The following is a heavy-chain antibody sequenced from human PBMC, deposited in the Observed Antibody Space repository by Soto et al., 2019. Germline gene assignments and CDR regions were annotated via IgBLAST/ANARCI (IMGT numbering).Heavy chain of an antibody. CDR2: ISYDGSNK. D-gene: IGHD2-2*01. J-gene: IGHJ4*02. CDR1: GFTFSSYA. CDR3: ASGNCSSSSGPFDY. V-gene: IGHV3-30-3*01. Sequence: GGSLRLSCAASGFTFSSYAMHWVRQAPGKGLEWVAVISYDGSNKYYADSVKGRFTISRDNSKNTLYLQMNSLRAEDTAVYYCASGNCSSSSGPFDYWGQGTMVTVYS.